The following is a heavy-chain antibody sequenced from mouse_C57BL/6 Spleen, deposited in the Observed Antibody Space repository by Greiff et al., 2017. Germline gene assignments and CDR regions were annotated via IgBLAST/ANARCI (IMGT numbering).Heavy chain of an antibody. CDR3: AKNRDDYDYAMDY. CDR1: GFSLTSYG. V-gene: IGHV2-5*01. CDR2: IWRGGST. D-gene: IGHD2-4*01. Sequence: VQLKESGPGLVQPSQSLSITCTVSGFSLTSYGVHWVRQSPGKGLEWLGVIWRGGSTDYNAAFMSRLSITKDNSKSQVFFKMNSLQADDTAIYYCAKNRDDYDYAMDYWGQGTSVTVSS. J-gene: IGHJ4*01.